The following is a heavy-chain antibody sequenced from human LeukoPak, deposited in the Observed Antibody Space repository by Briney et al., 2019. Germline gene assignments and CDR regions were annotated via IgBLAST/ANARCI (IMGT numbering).Heavy chain of an antibody. CDR2: ISYDGSNK. V-gene: IGHV3-30*04. CDR1: GFTFSSYA. J-gene: IGHJ5*02. Sequence: PGGFLRLSCAASGFTFSSYAMHWVRQAPGKGLEWVAVISYDGSNKYYADSVKGRFTISRDNSKNTLYLQMNSLRAEDTAVYYCARDRSGWNPSNWFDPWGQGTLVTVSS. CDR3: ARDRSGWNPSNWFDP. D-gene: IGHD1-1*01.